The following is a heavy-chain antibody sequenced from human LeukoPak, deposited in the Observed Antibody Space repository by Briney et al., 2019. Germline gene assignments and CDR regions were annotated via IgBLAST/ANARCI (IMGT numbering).Heavy chain of an antibody. CDR1: GGSFSGYY. CDR3: ARTNTAMVIGLDY. J-gene: IGHJ4*02. V-gene: IGHV4-34*01. Sequence: KPSETLSLTCAVYGGSFSGYYWSWIRQPPGKGLEWIGEINHSGSTNYNPSLKSRVTISVDTSKNQFSLKLSSVTAADTAVYYCARTNTAMVIGLDYWGQGTLDTVSS. D-gene: IGHD5-18*01. CDR2: INHSGST.